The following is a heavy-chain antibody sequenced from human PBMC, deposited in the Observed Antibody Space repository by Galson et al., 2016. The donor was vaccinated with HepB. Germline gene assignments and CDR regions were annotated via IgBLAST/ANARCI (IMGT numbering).Heavy chain of an antibody. V-gene: IGHV3-13*04. Sequence: SLRLSCAASGFIFSTYDMHWVRQPTGKGLEWVSAIGTVGDTHYPDSVKGRFTISRENAKTSLYLQMNSLRAGDTAVYYCVRGKALWELPPYNGMNVWGQGTTVIVSS. CDR2: IGTVGDT. J-gene: IGHJ6*02. CDR1: GFIFSTYD. D-gene: IGHD1-26*01. CDR3: VRGKALWELPPYNGMNV.